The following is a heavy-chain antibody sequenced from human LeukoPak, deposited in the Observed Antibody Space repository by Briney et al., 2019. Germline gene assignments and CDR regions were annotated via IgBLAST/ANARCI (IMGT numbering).Heavy chain of an antibody. D-gene: IGHD2-2*01. CDR3: AKEEDVVVVPAANHY. J-gene: IGHJ4*02. V-gene: IGHV3-23*01. Sequence: GGSLRLSCAASGFTFSSYTMSWVRQAPGKGLEWVSAISGSGGSTYYADSVKGRFTISRDNSKNTLYLQMNSLRAEDTAVYYCAKEEDVVVVPAANHYWGQGTLVTVSS. CDR1: GFTFSSYT. CDR2: ISGSGGST.